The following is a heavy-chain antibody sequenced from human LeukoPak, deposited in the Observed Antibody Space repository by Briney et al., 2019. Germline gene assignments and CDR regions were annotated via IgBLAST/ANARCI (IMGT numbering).Heavy chain of an antibody. CDR3: PRDLPGDYWALGCYYGMDV. CDR1: GCSISSYY. D-gene: IGHD4-17*01. Sequence: PSETLSLTCTVSGCSISSYYWSWIRQPAGKGLEWIGRIYTSGSTTYNPSLKSRVTMSVDTSKNQFSLKLSSVTAADTAVYYCPRDLPGDYWALGCYYGMDVWGQGTTVTVSS. V-gene: IGHV4-4*07. CDR2: IYTSGST. J-gene: IGHJ6*02.